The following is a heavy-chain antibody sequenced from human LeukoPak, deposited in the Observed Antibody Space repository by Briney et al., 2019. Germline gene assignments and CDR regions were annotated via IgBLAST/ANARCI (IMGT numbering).Heavy chain of an antibody. V-gene: IGHV4-39*07. J-gene: IGHJ4*02. CDR3: ARDLFGYYYGSGSYYDY. CDR2: IYYSGST. D-gene: IGHD3-10*01. Sequence: PSETLSLTCTVSGGSISSSSYYWGWIRQPPGKGLEWIGSIYYSGSTYYNPSLKSRVTISVDTSKNQFSLKLSSETAADTAVYYCARDLFGYYYGSGSYYDYWGQGTLVTVSS. CDR1: GGSISSSSYY.